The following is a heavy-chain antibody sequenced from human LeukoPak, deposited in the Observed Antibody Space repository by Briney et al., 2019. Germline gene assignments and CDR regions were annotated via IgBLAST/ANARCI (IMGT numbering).Heavy chain of an antibody. D-gene: IGHD5-12*01. CDR1: GGSISSSSYY. Sequence: SETLSLTCTVSGGSISSSSYYWGWIRQPPGKGLEWIGSIYYSGSTYYNPSLKSRVTISVDTSKNQFSLKLSSVTAADTAVYYCARLSSGYDSRPLGMDVWGQGTTVTVSS. V-gene: IGHV4-39*01. CDR3: ARLSSGYDSRPLGMDV. CDR2: IYYSGST. J-gene: IGHJ6*02.